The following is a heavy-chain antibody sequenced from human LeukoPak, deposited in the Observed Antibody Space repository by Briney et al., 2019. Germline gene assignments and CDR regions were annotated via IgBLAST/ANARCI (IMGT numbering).Heavy chain of an antibody. CDR2: ISPNSGGT. V-gene: IGHV1-2*02. Sequence: ASVKVSCKASGYTFTGYYMHWVRQAPGQGLEWMGWISPNSGGTNYAQKFQGRVTMTRDTSISTAYMELSRLRSDDTAVYYCARVRSTMIVVDLGYWGQGTLVTVSS. CDR3: ARVRSTMIVVDLGY. D-gene: IGHD3-22*01. J-gene: IGHJ4*02. CDR1: GYTFTGYY.